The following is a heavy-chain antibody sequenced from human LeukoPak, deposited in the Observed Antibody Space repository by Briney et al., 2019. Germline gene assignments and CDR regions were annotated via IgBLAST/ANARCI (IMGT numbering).Heavy chain of an antibody. V-gene: IGHV4-39*01. D-gene: IGHD1-26*01. J-gene: IGHJ4*02. CDR1: GGSISSSSYY. CDR2: IYYSGST. Sequence: SETLSLTCTVSGGSISSSSYYWGWIRQPPGKGLKWIGSIYYSGSTYYNPSLKSRVTISVDTSKNQFSLRLSSVTAADTAVYYSARLAGGSYGPLTPFDYWGQGTLVTVSS. CDR3: ARLAGGSYGPLTPFDY.